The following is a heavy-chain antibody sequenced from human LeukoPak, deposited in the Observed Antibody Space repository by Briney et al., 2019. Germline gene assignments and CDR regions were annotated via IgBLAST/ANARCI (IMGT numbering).Heavy chain of an antibody. V-gene: IGHV4-34*01. CDR3: ARANEYCSGTSCYKFYYYMDV. Sequence: SETLSLTCAVYGGSFSGYYWSWIRQPPGKGLEWIGEINHSGSTNYNPSLKSRVTISVDTSKNQFSLKLSSVTAADTAVYYCARANEYCSGTSCYKFYYYMDVWGKGTTVTVSS. D-gene: IGHD2-2*02. CDR2: INHSGST. J-gene: IGHJ6*03. CDR1: GGSFSGYY.